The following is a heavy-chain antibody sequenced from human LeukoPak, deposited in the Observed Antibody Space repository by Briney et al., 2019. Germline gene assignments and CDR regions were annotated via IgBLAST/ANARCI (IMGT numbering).Heavy chain of an antibody. CDR3: ARALDSSGYWYYFDY. D-gene: IGHD3-22*01. J-gene: IGHJ4*02. Sequence: PSETLSLTCTVSGYSISSGYYWGWIRQPPGKGLEWIGSIYHSGSTYYNPSLKSRVTISVDTSKNQFSLKLSSVTAADTAVYYCARALDSSGYWYYFDYWGQGTLVTVSS. CDR1: GYSISSGYY. V-gene: IGHV4-38-2*02. CDR2: IYHSGST.